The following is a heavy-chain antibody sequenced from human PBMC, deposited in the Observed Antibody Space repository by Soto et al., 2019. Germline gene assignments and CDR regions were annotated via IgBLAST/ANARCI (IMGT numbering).Heavy chain of an antibody. J-gene: IGHJ4*02. CDR1: GFTFSDYY. Sequence: QVQLVESGGGLVKPGGSLRLSCSTSGFTFSDYYMSWIRQTPGRGLEWVSYISNSGTSKYYADSVKGRFTISRDAAKRSLYLQMNTLRAEDTAVYYCAKGARPDDWGQGTLVTVSS. CDR3: AKGARPDD. V-gene: IGHV3-11*01. CDR2: ISNSGTSK.